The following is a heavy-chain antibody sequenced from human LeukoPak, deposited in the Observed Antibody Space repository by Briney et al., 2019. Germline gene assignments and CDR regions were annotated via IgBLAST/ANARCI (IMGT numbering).Heavy chain of an antibody. CDR3: AVYYDSSGYYYSYFDY. CDR1: GGTFSSYA. J-gene: IGHJ4*02. CDR2: IIPIFGTA. Sequence: ASVKVSCKASGGTFSSYAISWVRQAPGQGLEWMGRIIPIFGTANYAQKFQSRVTITTDESTSTAYMELSSLRSEDTAVYYCAVYYDSSGYYYSYFDYWGQGTLVTVSS. V-gene: IGHV1-69*05. D-gene: IGHD3-22*01.